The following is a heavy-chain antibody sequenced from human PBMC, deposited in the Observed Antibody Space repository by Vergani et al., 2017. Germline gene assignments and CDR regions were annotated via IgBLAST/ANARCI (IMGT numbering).Heavy chain of an antibody. J-gene: IGHJ4*02. CDR3: AKYLRDSTDGLPDS. V-gene: IGHV3-30*02. CDR2: IGKDGINT. Sequence: QVQLVESGGGVVQPGGSLRLSCAASGFTFSSYGMHWVRQAPGKGLGWVAYIGKDGINTRYRDAVKGRFTVSRDNSKDILYLQMDSLRSEDTALYYCAKYLRDSTDGLPDSWGPGTLVIVSS. CDR1: GFTFSSYG. D-gene: IGHD2-21*02.